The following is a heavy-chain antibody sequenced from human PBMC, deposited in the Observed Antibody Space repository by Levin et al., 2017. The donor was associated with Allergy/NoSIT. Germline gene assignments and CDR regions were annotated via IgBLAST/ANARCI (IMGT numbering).Heavy chain of an antibody. V-gene: IGHV3-23*01. CDR1: GFTFSDYA. J-gene: IGHJ3*01. D-gene: IGHD1-1*01. CDR3: AKKQGGTSGFSFDF. Sequence: GESLKISCAASGFTFSDYAMTWVRQAPGKGLEWVSVITGGGFNTYYGDSVKGRFTVSRDNSKNTLYLELNSLRAEDTAVYYCAKKQGGTSGFSFDFWGQGTMVTVSS. CDR2: ITGGGFNT.